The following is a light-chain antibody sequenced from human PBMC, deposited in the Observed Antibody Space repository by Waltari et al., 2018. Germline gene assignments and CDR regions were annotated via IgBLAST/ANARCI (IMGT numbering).Light chain of an antibody. CDR3: YSTDSSGDFRI. CDR1: ALPKKY. V-gene: IGLV3-10*01. J-gene: IGLJ2*01. Sequence: SYELTQPPSVSVSPGQTARITCSGNALPKKYAYWYQQKSGQAPVLVIYEDRKRPSGIPEGFSGSRSGPMATLTISGAQVEDEADYYCYSTDSSGDFRIFGGGTKLTVL. CDR2: EDR.